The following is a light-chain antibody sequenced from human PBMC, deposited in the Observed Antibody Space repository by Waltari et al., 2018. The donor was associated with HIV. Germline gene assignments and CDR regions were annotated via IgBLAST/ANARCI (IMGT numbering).Light chain of an antibody. Sequence: EIVLTQSPGTLSLSPGERATLSCSATKSISGSYLAWYQQKPGQAPRLLIYGSSSRATGIPDRDSGSGSGTDFTLTISRLEPEDFAVYFCQQYGSSPPLTFGGGTKVEIK. CDR1: KSISGSY. V-gene: IGKV3-20*01. J-gene: IGKJ4*01. CDR2: GSS. CDR3: QQYGSSPPLT.